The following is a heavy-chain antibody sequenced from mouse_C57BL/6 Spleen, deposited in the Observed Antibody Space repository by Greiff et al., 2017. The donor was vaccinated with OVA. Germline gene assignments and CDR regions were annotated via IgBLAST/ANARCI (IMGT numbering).Heavy chain of an antibody. CDR3: ARDYYGSSPDY. CDR1: GYAFSSYW. Sequence: QVQLQPSGAELVKPGASVKISCKASGYAFSSYWMNWVKQRPGKGLEWIGQIYPGDGDTNYNGKFKGKATLTADKSSSTAYMQLSRLTSEDSAVYFCARDYYGSSPDYWGQGTTLTVSS. V-gene: IGHV1-80*01. CDR2: IYPGDGDT. D-gene: IGHD1-1*01. J-gene: IGHJ2*01.